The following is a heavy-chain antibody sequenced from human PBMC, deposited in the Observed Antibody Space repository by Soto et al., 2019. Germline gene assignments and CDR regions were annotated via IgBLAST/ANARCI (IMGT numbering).Heavy chain of an antibody. J-gene: IGHJ4*02. CDR3: ARGRPAVYYYGSGSSRFDY. CDR2: INHSGST. V-gene: IGHV4-34*01. Sequence: PSETLSLTCAVYGGSFSGYYWSWIRQPPGKGLEWIGEINHSGSTNYNPSLKSRVTISVDTSKNQFSLKLSSVTAADTAVYYCARGRPAVYYYGSGSSRFDYWGQGTLVTVSS. CDR1: GGSFSGYY. D-gene: IGHD3-10*01.